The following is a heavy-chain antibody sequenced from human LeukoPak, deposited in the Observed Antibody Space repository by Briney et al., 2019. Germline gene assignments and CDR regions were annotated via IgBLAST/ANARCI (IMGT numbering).Heavy chain of an antibody. CDR2: ISGSGGST. Sequence: PGGSLRLSCAASGFTFSSYAMRWVRQAPGKGLEWVSAISGSGGSTYYADSVKGRFTISRDNSKNTLYLQMKSLRAEDRAVYYCASRYSSSWYYFAYWGQGTLVTVSS. V-gene: IGHV3-23*01. J-gene: IGHJ4*02. D-gene: IGHD6-13*01. CDR1: GFTFSSYA. CDR3: ASRYSSSWYYFAY.